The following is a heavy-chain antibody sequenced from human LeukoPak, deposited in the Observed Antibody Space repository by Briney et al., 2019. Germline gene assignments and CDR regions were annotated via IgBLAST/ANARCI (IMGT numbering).Heavy chain of an antibody. CDR2: ISGSGGST. CDR1: GFTFSSYA. Sequence: AGGSLRLSCAASGFTFSSYAMSWVRQAPGKGLEWVSAISGSGGSTYYADSVKGRFTISRDNSKNTLYLQMNSLRAEDTAVYYCAKPPSIYGDYVGWFDPWGQGTLVTVSS. J-gene: IGHJ5*02. V-gene: IGHV3-23*01. D-gene: IGHD4-17*01. CDR3: AKPPSIYGDYVGWFDP.